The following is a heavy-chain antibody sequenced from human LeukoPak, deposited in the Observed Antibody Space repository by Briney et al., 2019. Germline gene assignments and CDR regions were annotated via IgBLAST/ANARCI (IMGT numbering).Heavy chain of an antibody. Sequence: GGSLRLSCTASGFTFGDYAMSWIRQAPGKGLEWVGFIRSKAYGGTTEYAASVKGRFTISRDDSKSIAYLQMNSLKTEDTAVYYCARVGELWLYYFDYWGQGTLVTVSS. J-gene: IGHJ4*02. D-gene: IGHD5-18*01. CDR1: GFTFGDYA. V-gene: IGHV3-49*03. CDR2: IRSKAYGGTT. CDR3: ARVGELWLYYFDY.